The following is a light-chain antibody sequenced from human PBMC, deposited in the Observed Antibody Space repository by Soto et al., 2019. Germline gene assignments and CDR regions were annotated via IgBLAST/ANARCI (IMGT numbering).Light chain of an antibody. Sequence: DIQMTQSPSSLPASVGDRVTITCRARQSTCDYLNWYRQKPGQAPKLLIYGASSWESGVPSRFSGSGSGTDFTLTISRLQPEDFATYYCQQSYSIPLTFGGGTKVDIK. CDR3: QQSYSIPLT. CDR1: QSTCDY. CDR2: GAS. J-gene: IGKJ4*01. V-gene: IGKV1-39*01.